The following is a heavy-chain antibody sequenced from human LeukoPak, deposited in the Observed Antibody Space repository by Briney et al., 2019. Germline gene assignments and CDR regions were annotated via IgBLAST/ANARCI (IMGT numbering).Heavy chain of an antibody. D-gene: IGHD6-13*01. J-gene: IGHJ5*02. Sequence: SETLSLTCAVYGGSFSGYYWSWIRQPPGKGLEWIGEINHSGSTNYNPSLKSRVTISVDTSKNQFSLKLSSVPAADTAVYYCARDFSSSSWFVFDPWGQGTLVTVSS. CDR3: ARDFSSSSWFVFDP. CDR1: GGSFSGYY. V-gene: IGHV4-34*01. CDR2: INHSGST.